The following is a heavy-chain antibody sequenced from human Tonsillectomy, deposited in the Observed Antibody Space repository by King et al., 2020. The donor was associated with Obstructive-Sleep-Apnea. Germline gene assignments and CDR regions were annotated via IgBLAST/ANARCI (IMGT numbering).Heavy chain of an antibody. CDR2: ISSGRSII. D-gene: IGHD4-17*01. CDR1: GFTFSSYS. V-gene: IGHV3-48*04. CDR3: ASEYPYGDYATYYGMDV. Sequence: VQLVESGGGLVQPGGSLRLSCAASGFTFSSYSLNWVRQAPGKGLEWVSYISSGRSIIYYADSVKGRFTISRDNAKNSLYLQMNSLRAEDTAVYYCASEYPYGDYATYYGMDVWGQGTTVTVSS. J-gene: IGHJ6*02.